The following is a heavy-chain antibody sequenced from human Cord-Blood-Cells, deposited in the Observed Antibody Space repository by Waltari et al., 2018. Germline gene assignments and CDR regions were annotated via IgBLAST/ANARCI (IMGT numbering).Heavy chain of an antibody. D-gene: IGHD2-2*01. CDR2: INHSGST. CDR1: GGSFSGYY. V-gene: IGHV4-34*01. Sequence: QVQLQQWGAGLLKPSETLSLTCAVYGGSFSGYYWSWIRQPPGKGLEWIGEINHSGSTNYNPSLKSRVTISVDTSKNQFSLKLSSVTAADMAVYYCARGEGYCSSTSCYYFDYWGQGTLVTVSS. J-gene: IGHJ4*02. CDR3: ARGEGYCSSTSCYYFDY.